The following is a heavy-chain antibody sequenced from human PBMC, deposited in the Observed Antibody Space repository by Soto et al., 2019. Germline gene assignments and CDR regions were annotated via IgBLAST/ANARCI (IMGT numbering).Heavy chain of an antibody. Sequence: EVQLVESGGGLVTPGGSLRLSCAASGFTFRSFTMNWVRQAPGKGLEWVSTISSNSAYIYYTDALRGRFTIYRDNAKNSLHLQMNSLRAEDTAVYYCTRDASRDSGARGWFDPWGPGTLVTASS. CDR2: ISSNSAYI. J-gene: IGHJ5*02. CDR1: GFTFRSFT. V-gene: IGHV3-21*02. D-gene: IGHD6-25*01. CDR3: TRDASRDSGARGWFDP.